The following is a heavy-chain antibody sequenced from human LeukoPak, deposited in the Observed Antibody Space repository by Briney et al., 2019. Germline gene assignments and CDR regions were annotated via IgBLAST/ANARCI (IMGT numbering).Heavy chain of an antibody. V-gene: IGHV4-30-4*01. CDR1: GDSISSGADY. J-gene: IGHJ4*02. Sequence: SETLSLTCTVSGDSISSGADYWNWIRQPPGKCLEWIGYIYYSGTTYYNPSLKSRVTISVDTSKNQFSLKLSSVTAADAAVYYCARGLTGIDYWGQGTLVTVSS. CDR3: ARGLTGIDY. CDR2: IYYSGTT. D-gene: IGHD3-9*01.